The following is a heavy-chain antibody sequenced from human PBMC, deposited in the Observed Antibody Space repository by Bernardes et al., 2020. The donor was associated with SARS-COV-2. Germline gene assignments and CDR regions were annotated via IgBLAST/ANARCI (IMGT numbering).Heavy chain of an antibody. Sequence: ASVKVSCKASGYTFTSYGISWVRQAPGQGLEWMGWISAYNGNTNYAQKLQGRVTMTTDTSTSTAYMELRSLRSDDTAVYYCASCSGVSCYSGNFVYWGQGTLVTVSS. CDR3: ASCSGVSCYSGNFVY. V-gene: IGHV1-18*01. J-gene: IGHJ4*02. CDR1: GYTFTSYG. CDR2: ISAYNGNT. D-gene: IGHD2-15*01.